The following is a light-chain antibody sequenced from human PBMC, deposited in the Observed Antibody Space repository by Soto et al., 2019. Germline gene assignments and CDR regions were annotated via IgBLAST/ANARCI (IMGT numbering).Light chain of an antibody. J-gene: IGKJ4*01. V-gene: IGKV3-15*01. CDR2: AAS. Sequence: EIILTQSPGTLSVSPGETVTLVCRASQNVSVYLAWYQQKSGQPPRLLIHAASDRATGVPARFSGSGSGTEFSLTISSLQSEDFGTYYCQQYKDWPPLTFGGGTRVDIK. CDR3: QQYKDWPPLT. CDR1: QNVSVY.